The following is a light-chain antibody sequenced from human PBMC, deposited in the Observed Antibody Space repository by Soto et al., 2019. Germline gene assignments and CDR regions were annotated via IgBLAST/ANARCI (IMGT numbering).Light chain of an antibody. J-gene: IGLJ1*01. Sequence: QSVLTQPASVSGSPGQSITISCTGTSSDVGGYNYVSWYQQHPGKAPKVMIYDASNRPSGVSNRFSGSKSGNTASLTISGLQAEDDTDYYCSSYTSSSTLEGVFGTGTKVTVL. V-gene: IGLV2-14*01. CDR3: SSYTSSSTLEGV. CDR1: SSDVGGYNY. CDR2: DAS.